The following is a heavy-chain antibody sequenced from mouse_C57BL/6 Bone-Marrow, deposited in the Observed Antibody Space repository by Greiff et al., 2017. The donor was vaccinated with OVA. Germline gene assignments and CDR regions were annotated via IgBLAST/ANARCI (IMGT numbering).Heavy chain of an antibody. J-gene: IGHJ3*01. Sequence: VNVVESGPGLVAPSQSLSITCTVSGFSLTSYGVHWVRQPPGKGLEWLVVIWSDGSTTYNSALKSRLSISKDNSKSQVFLKMNSLQTDATAMYYCARHDLYDGYYVGFAYWGQGSLVTVSA. V-gene: IGHV2-6-1*01. CDR2: IWSDGST. CDR3: ARHDLYDGYYVGFAY. D-gene: IGHD2-3*01. CDR1: GFSLTSYG.